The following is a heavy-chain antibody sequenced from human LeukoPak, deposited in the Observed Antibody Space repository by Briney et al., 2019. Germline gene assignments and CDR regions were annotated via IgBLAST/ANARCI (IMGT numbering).Heavy chain of an antibody. D-gene: IGHD5-24*01. V-gene: IGHV1-2*02. CDR1: GYTSTGYY. CDR3: ARVRDGYNRVELGY. CDR2: INPNSGGT. Sequence: ASVKVSCKASGYTSTGYYMHWVRQAPGQGLEWMGWINPNSGGTNYAQKFQGRVTMTRDTSISTAYMELSRLRSDDTAVYYCARVRDGYNRVELGYWGQGTLVTVSS. J-gene: IGHJ4*02.